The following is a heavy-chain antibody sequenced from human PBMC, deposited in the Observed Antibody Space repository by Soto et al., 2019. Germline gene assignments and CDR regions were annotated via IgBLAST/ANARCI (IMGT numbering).Heavy chain of an antibody. D-gene: IGHD6-25*01. J-gene: IGHJ3*02. Sequence: QVQLQESGPGLVKPSQTLSLTCTVSGGSISSGDYYWGWIRQPPGKGLEWIGYIYYSGSTYYNPCHKSRVPISVDASKNQFSLKLSSVTAADTAVYYWARDLRVAGSGGAFDIWGQGKKVTVSS. CDR1: GGSISSGDYY. CDR2: IYYSGST. CDR3: ARDLRVAGSGGAFDI. V-gene: IGHV4-30-4*01.